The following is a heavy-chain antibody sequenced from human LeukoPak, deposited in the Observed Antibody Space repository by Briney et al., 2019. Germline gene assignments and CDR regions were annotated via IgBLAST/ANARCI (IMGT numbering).Heavy chain of an antibody. Sequence: SEILSLTCAVSGASISTYYWSWIRQPPGKGLEWIGYILYSGITNSNPSLRTRVTMSVDTSKNQFSLKLTSVTATDTAVYYCAKREPYNGGWLFDHWGQGSLVTVSS. V-gene: IGHV4-59*08. CDR2: ILYSGIT. J-gene: IGHJ4*02. CDR1: GASISTYY. CDR3: AKREPYNGGWLFDH. D-gene: IGHD6-19*01.